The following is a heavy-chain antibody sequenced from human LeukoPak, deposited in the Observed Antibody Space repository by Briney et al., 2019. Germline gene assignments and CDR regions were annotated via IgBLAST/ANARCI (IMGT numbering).Heavy chain of an antibody. CDR1: GFTFSSYG. J-gene: IGHJ6*03. D-gene: IGHD6-19*01. Sequence: PGRSLRLSCAASGFTFSSYGMHWVRQAPGKGLEWVAAISYDGSNKYYADSVKGRFTISRDNSKNTLYLQMNSLRAEDTAVYYCAKEGVSSGWNYYYYYMDVWGKGTTVTVPS. CDR3: AKEGVSSGWNYYYYYMDV. CDR2: ISYDGSNK. V-gene: IGHV3-30*18.